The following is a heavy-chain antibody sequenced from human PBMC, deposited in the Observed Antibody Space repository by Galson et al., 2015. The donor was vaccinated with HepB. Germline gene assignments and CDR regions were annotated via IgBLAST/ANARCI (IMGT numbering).Heavy chain of an antibody. Sequence: SETMSLTCTVSGASVRAYSWNWIRQPPGKGLEWLAYIADTGTTNYNPSLKSRVSILVDTSKNQFFLILNSMTTADTAVYYCASMVTAGFFANWGQGTLVTVSS. CDR2: IADTGTT. CDR1: GASVRAYS. V-gene: IGHV4-59*02. CDR3: ASMVTAGFFAN. D-gene: IGHD2-21*02. J-gene: IGHJ4*02.